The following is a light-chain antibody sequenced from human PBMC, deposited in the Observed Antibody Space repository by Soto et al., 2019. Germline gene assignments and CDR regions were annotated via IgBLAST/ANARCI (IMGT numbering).Light chain of an antibody. CDR3: HQYYSTPWT. Sequence: DIVMSQSPDSLAVSLGERDTINCKTSQSVLYSSNNKNYLAWYQLKPGQPPKLLVYWASTRESGVPDRFGGSGSGTDFTLTITSLQAEDVAVYYCHQYYSTPWTFGQGTKVEI. J-gene: IGKJ1*01. CDR1: QSVLYSSNNKNY. CDR2: WAS. V-gene: IGKV4-1*01.